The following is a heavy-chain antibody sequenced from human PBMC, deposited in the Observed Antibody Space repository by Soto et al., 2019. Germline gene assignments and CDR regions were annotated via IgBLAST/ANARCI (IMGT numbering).Heavy chain of an antibody. CDR2: SSGSDGST. D-gene: IGHD6-13*01. Sequence: PGGSLRLSCAASGFTFSNFAMSWVRQAPGKGLEWVSSSSGSDGSTYYADSVKGRFTISRDTSKNTLFLQMNSLRDEDTAVYYCAKEDRSSWLTRPNWFDPWGQGTLVTVSS. CDR3: AKEDRSSWLTRPNWFDP. J-gene: IGHJ5*02. CDR1: GFTFSNFA. V-gene: IGHV3-23*01.